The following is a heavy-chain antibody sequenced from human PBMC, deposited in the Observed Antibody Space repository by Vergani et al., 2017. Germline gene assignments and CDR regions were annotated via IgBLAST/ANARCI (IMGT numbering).Heavy chain of an antibody. D-gene: IGHD2-15*01. V-gene: IGHV1-69*02. CDR3: ATSLGVEVAATPRGGS. J-gene: IGHJ4*02. CDR2: IIPILGIA. Sequence: QVQLVQSGAEVKKPGSSVKVSCKASGGTFSSYTISWVRQAPGQGLEWMGRIIPILGIANYAQKFQGRVTITADKSTSTAYMELSSLRSEDTAVYCCATSLGVEVAATPRGGSWGQGTLVTVSS. CDR1: GGTFSSYT.